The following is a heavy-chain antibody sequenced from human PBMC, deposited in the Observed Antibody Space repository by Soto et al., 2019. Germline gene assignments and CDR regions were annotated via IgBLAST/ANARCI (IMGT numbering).Heavy chain of an antibody. CDR1: GVSISSGGYY. CDR2: IYFGGST. V-gene: IGHV4-31*03. CDR3: ATGRSGYSN. Sequence: KTSETLSLTCTVSGVSISSGGYYWSWIRQHPGKGLEWIGYIYFGGSTYYNPSLKSRVTISVDTSKNQFSLNLNSVTAADTAVYYCATGRSGYSNWGQGTLVTVSS. D-gene: IGHD3-3*01. J-gene: IGHJ4*02.